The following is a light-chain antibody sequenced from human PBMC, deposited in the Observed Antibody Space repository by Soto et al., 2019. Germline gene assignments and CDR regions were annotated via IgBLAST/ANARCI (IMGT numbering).Light chain of an antibody. J-gene: IGLJ1*01. Sequence: QSLLTQPPSASVTPGQRVTISCSGTNSNIATYAVNWYQQYPGTAPTLLIYGNDQRPSGVPDRFSGSKSDTSASLAISGLQSEDEADYYCGAWDDRLHGYVFGTGTKVTVL. CDR3: GAWDDRLHGYV. CDR2: GND. CDR1: NSNIATYA. V-gene: IGLV1-44*01.